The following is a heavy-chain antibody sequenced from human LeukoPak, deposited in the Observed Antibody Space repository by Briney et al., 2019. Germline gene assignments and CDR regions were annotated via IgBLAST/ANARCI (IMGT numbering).Heavy chain of an antibody. CDR2: ISTSGSTI. J-gene: IGHJ4*02. D-gene: IGHD3-22*01. Sequence: GGSLRLSCTASGFTFSSYEMNWVRQAPGKGLEWVSYISTSGSTIYYADSVKGRFTISRDNAKNSLYLQMNSLRAEDTAVYYCAKEGFYDSSGYYWGPFDYWGQGTLVTVSS. CDR1: GFTFSSYE. V-gene: IGHV3-48*03. CDR3: AKEGFYDSSGYYWGPFDY.